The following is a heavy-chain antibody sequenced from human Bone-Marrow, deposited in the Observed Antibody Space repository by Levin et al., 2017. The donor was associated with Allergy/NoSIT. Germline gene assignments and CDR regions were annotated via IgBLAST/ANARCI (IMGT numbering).Heavy chain of an antibody. Sequence: GGSLRLSCTVSGFTFDQYPMHWVRHVPGKGLEWISLISWSGHDPYYADSFKGRVTISRDTENKTVYLQMMSLTTEDTALYYCAKGTFHNDWGQGTLVTVSS. CDR2: ISWSGHDP. J-gene: IGHJ4*02. D-gene: IGHD2-8*01. CDR3: AKGTFHND. V-gene: IGHV3-43*01. CDR1: GFTFDQYP.